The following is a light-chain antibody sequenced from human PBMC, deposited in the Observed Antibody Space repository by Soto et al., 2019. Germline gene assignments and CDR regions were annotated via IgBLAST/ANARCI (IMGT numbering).Light chain of an antibody. Sequence: QSVLTQSPSASASLGASVNLTCTLSSGHSNYGIAWHQLHPERGPRYLMKVNSDGSHDKGDGIPDRFSGSSSGAERFLTISSLQSEDEADDYCQTWGTDILVFGGGTKLTAL. CDR2: VNSDGSH. V-gene: IGLV4-69*01. CDR3: QTWGTDILV. CDR1: SGHSNYG. J-gene: IGLJ3*02.